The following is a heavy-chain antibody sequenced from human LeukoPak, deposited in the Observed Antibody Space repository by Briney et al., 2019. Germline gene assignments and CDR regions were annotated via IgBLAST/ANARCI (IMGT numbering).Heavy chain of an antibody. J-gene: IGHJ2*01. CDR2: MSSTGNTI. CDR1: GFTLRDYY. V-gene: IGHV3-11*04. D-gene: IGHD2/OR15-2a*01. CDR3: ARSSSYFTYFDL. Sequence: PGGSLRLSCAASGFTLRDYYMSWIRQAPGKGLEWISYMSSTGNTIYYAESVKGRFTVSRDSANNSMSLQMTSLRAEDSAVYYCARSSSYFTYFDLWVRDVLVTVSS.